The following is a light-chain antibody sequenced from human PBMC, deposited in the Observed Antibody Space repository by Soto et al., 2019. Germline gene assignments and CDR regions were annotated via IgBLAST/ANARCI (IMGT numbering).Light chain of an antibody. Sequence: IQLTQSPSFLSASVGDRVTITCRASQGIDSFLAWYQQKPGKAPKLLIYTASTLQSGVPSRFSGSGSGAESTLTIISLQPEDFATYYCQQFNDYPITFGQGTRLEIK. CDR1: QGIDSF. V-gene: IGKV1-9*01. CDR3: QQFNDYPIT. CDR2: TAS. J-gene: IGKJ5*01.